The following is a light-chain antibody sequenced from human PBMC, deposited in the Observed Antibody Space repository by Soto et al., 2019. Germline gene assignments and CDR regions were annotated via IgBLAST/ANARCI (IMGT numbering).Light chain of an antibody. Sequence: EIVLTPSPGTLSLAPGERSTLSCRASQSVSNNYLAWYQQKPGQAPRLLIYGASNRATGIPDRFSGSGSGTDFTLTISRLEPEDFAVYYCQQYGSSGTFGQGTKVDIK. J-gene: IGKJ1*01. CDR2: GAS. CDR1: QSVSNNY. V-gene: IGKV3-20*01. CDR3: QQYGSSGT.